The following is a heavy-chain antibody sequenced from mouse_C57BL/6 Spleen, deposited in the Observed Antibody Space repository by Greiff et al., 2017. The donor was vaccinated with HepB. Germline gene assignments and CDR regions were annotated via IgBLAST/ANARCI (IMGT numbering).Heavy chain of an antibody. CDR2: IDPSDSYT. J-gene: IGHJ2*01. Sequence: QVQLQQPGAELVRPGTSVKLSCKASGYTFTSYWMHWVKQRPGQGLEWIGVIDPSDSYTNYNQKFKGKATLTVDTSSSTAYMQLSSLTSEDSAVYYGAREGSIVTRVYYFDYWGQGTTLTVSS. V-gene: IGHV1-59*01. D-gene: IGHD2-5*01. CDR1: GYTFTSYW. CDR3: AREGSIVTRVYYFDY.